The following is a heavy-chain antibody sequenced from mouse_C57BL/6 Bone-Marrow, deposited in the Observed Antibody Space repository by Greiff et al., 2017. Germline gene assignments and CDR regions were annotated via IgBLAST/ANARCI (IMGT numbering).Heavy chain of an antibody. CDR1: GYTFTNYW. V-gene: IGHV1-63*01. J-gene: IGHJ1*03. Sequence: VQLQESGAELVRPGTSVKMSCKASGYTFTNYWIGWAKQRPGHGLEWIGDIYPGGGYTNYNEKFKGKATLTADKSSSTAYMQFSSLTSEDSAIYYCARRGWGYFDVWATGTTVTFSS. CDR3: ARRGWGYFDV. CDR2: IYPGGGYT. D-gene: IGHD3-3*01.